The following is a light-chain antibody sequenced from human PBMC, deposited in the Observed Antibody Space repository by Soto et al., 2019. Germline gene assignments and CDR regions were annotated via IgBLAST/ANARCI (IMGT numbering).Light chain of an antibody. CDR3: MQALQTPLT. J-gene: IGKJ4*01. Sequence: DIVMTQSPLSLPVTPGEPASISCRSSRSLLRSNGYNYLDWYLQKPGQSPKLLIYLASNRAAGVPYTFSGSGSGKEFTQKISRVEAEDVGVYYCMQALQTPLTFGGGTKVEIK. CDR1: RSLLRSNGYNY. V-gene: IGKV2-28*01. CDR2: LAS.